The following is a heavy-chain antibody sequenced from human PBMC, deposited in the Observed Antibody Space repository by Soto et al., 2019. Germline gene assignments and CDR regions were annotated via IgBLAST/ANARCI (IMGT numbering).Heavy chain of an antibody. CDR3: ARDKVWAGFDI. CDR2: ISGYNGNT. J-gene: IGHJ3*02. V-gene: IGHV1-18*01. CDR1: GYSFSNYN. D-gene: IGHD3-16*01. Sequence: VASVKVSCKSSGYSFSNYNFCWARQAPGQGLEWLGWISGYNGNTNYAQKLQGRVTLTTDSFTSTAYMELRSLRSDDTAIYYCARDKVWAGFDIWGQGTMVTVSS.